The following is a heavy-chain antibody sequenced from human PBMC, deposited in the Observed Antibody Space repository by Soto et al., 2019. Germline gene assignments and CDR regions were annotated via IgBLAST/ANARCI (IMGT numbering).Heavy chain of an antibody. J-gene: IGHJ6*02. D-gene: IGHD5-18*01. CDR2: IIPIFGTA. CDR3: ARVRVTPPPYYYGMDV. V-gene: IGHV1-69*13. CDR1: GGTFSSYA. Sequence: SVKVSCKASGGTFSSYAISWVRQAPGQGLEWMGGIIPIFGTANYAQKFQGRVTITADESTSTAYMELSSLRSEDTVVYYCARVRVTPPPYYYGMDVWGQGTTVTVSS.